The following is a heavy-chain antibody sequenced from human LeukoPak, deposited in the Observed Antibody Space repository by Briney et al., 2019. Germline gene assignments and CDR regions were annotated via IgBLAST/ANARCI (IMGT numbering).Heavy chain of an antibody. J-gene: IGHJ4*02. CDR2: INHSGST. CDR1: GGSFSGYY. V-gene: IGHV4-34*01. Sequence: PSETLSLTCAVYGGSFSGYYWSWICQPPGKGLEWIGEINHSGSTNYNPSLKSRVTISVDTSKNQFSLKLSSVTAADTAVYYCAREYYYDSSGYPPVVYWGQGTLVTVSS. CDR3: AREYYYDSSGYPPVVY. D-gene: IGHD3-22*01.